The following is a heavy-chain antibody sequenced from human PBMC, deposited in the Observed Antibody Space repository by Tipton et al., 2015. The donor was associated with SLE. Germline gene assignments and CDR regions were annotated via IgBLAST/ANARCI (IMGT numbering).Heavy chain of an antibody. CDR1: GGSISSYY. CDR2: INHSGST. J-gene: IGHJ5*02. V-gene: IGHV4-34*01. CDR3: ARAQRLVRWLDP. Sequence: GLVKPSETPSLTCTVSGGSISSYYWSWIRQPPGKGLEWIGEINHSGSTNYNPSLKSRITISVDTSKNQFSLKLSSVTAADTAVYYCARAQRLVRWLDPWGQGTLVTVSS. D-gene: IGHD6-13*01.